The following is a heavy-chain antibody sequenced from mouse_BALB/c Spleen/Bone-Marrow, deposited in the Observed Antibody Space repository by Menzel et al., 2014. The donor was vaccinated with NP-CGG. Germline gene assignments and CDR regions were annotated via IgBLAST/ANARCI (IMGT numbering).Heavy chain of an antibody. Sequence: LQQSGSELVRPGASVKLSCKASGYTFXSYWMHWVKQRHGQGLEWIGNIYPGSGSTNYDEKFKNKVTLTVDTPSSTAYMHLSSLTSDDSAVYYCTRSGFNYYFDFWGQGTTLTVSS. CDR1: GYTFXSYW. D-gene: IGHD1-3*01. V-gene: IGHV1S22*01. CDR2: IYPGSGST. CDR3: TRSGFNYYFDF. J-gene: IGHJ2*01.